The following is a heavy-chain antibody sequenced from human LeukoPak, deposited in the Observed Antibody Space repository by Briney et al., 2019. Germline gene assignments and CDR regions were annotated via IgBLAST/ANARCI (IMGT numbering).Heavy chain of an antibody. V-gene: IGHV4-39*07. CDR3: ARTPREGSGWYEGSFDY. J-gene: IGHJ4*02. D-gene: IGHD6-19*01. Sequence: SETLSLTCTVSGGSISSSIYYWGWIRQPPGKGLEWIGSIYYSGSTYYNPSLKSRVTISVDTSKNQFSLKLSSVTAADTAVYYCARTPREGSGWYEGSFDYWGQGTLVTVSS. CDR2: IYYSGST. CDR1: GGSISSSIYY.